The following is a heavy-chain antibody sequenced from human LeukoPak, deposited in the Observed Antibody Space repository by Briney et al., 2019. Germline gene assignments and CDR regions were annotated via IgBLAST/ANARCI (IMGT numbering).Heavy chain of an antibody. V-gene: IGHV4-39*07. Sequence: SETLSLTCNVSGDSISRSRHFWAWIRQSPGRGLEWIGYIYNSGSTYYNPSLKSRVTISVDTSKNQFSLRLSSVTAADSAVYYCARWGTYASTSNWFDPWGQGTRVTVSS. D-gene: IGHD2-2*01. CDR2: IYNSGST. CDR3: ARWGTYASTSNWFDP. J-gene: IGHJ5*02. CDR1: GDSISRSRHF.